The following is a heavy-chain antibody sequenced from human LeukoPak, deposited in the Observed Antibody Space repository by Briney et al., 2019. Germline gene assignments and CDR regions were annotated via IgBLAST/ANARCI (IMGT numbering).Heavy chain of an antibody. V-gene: IGHV4-39*07. CDR1: GGSVSSSDYY. CDR2: IFYIGKT. J-gene: IGHJ4*02. CDR3: ARVFDS. Sequence: SETLSLTCTVSGGSVSSSDYYWGWIRQPPGKGLEWIGDIFYIGKTNYNPSLKSRVTISVDTSKNQFSLKLTPVTAADTAVYYCARVFDSWGQGTLVTVSS.